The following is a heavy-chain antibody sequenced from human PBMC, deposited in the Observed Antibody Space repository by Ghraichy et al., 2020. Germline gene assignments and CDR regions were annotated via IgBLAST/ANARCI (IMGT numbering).Heavy chain of an antibody. J-gene: IGHJ4*02. CDR1: GGSIISDTYF. D-gene: IGHD6-19*01. CDR3: ARNLGSGWYVGD. V-gene: IGHV4-39*01. Sequence: SETLSLTCTVSGGSIISDTYFWAWFRQPPGEGLEWIGSVFYSGGTYHNPSLKSRLTSSVDTSKNQFSLRLTSVTAADTAVYYCARNLGSGWYVGDWGQGTLVTVSS. CDR2: VFYSGGT.